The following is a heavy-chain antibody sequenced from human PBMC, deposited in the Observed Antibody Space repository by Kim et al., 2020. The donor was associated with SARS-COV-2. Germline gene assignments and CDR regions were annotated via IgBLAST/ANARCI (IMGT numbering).Heavy chain of an antibody. Sequence: GGSLRLSCAASGFPLRRYWMFWVRQAPGKGLVWVARIDSDGSNKTYADSVKGRFTISRDNAKNTLYLQMSSLRAEDTAVYYCARAFGSGSYYSDNYYYYGMGVWGQGTTVTVSS. CDR2: IDSDGSNK. D-gene: IGHD3-10*01. J-gene: IGHJ6*02. V-gene: IGHV3-74*03. CDR3: ARAFGSGSYYSDNYYYYGMGV. CDR1: GFPLRRYW.